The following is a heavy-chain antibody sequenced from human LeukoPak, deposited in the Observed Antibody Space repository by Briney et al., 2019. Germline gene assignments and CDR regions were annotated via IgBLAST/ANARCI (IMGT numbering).Heavy chain of an antibody. CDR1: GGSISSYY. CDR2: ISSSSSYI. CDR3: ARDTVVRFPHYFDY. Sequence: ETLSLTCSVSGGSISSYYWSWIRQPPGKGLEWVSSISSSSSYIYYADSVKGRFTISRDNAKNSLYLQMNSLRAEDTAVYYCARDTVVRFPHYFDYWGQGTLVTVSS. V-gene: IGHV3-21*01. J-gene: IGHJ4*02.